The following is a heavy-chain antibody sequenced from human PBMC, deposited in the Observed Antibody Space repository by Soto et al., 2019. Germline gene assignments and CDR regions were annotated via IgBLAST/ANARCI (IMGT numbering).Heavy chain of an antibody. D-gene: IGHD1-26*01. Sequence: EVQLLESGGGLVQPGGSLRLSCEGSGFTFSNYAMTWVRQAPGKGLEWVSSVSTTGGTTYYADSVMGRFTISRDSSKKTLFLQMNSLRGEDTAVYYCAKDVTGSYYGNYYDHWGQGTLVTVAS. CDR1: GFTFSNYA. V-gene: IGHV3-23*01. CDR3: AKDVTGSYYGNYYDH. CDR2: VSTTGGTT. J-gene: IGHJ4*02.